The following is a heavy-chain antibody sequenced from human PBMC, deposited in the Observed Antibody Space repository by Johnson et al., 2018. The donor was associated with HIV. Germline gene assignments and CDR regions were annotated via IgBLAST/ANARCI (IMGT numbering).Heavy chain of an antibody. Sequence: QVQLVESGGGVVQPGRSLRLSCAASGFTFSSYGMHWVRQAPGKGLEWVAVISSDGNNKHYADSVKGRFSISRDNSKNTLYLQMNSLRVEDTAVYYCASEIVYDILTGAFDIWGHGTTVTVSS. D-gene: IGHD3-9*01. CDR2: ISSDGNNK. J-gene: IGHJ3*02. CDR1: GFTFSSYG. V-gene: IGHV3-30*03. CDR3: ASEIVYDILTGAFDI.